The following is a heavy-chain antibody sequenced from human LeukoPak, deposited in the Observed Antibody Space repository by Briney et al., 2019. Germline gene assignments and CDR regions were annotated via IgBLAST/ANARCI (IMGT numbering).Heavy chain of an antibody. Sequence: ASVKVSCKASGYTFTSYAMHWVRQAPGQRLEWMGWINAGNGNTKYSQEFQGRVTMTRDTSISTAYMELSRLRSDDAAVYYCARVPIADLDYWGQGTLVTVSS. V-gene: IGHV1-3*01. CDR3: ARVPIADLDY. D-gene: IGHD2-15*01. CDR1: GYTFTSYA. CDR2: INAGNGNT. J-gene: IGHJ4*02.